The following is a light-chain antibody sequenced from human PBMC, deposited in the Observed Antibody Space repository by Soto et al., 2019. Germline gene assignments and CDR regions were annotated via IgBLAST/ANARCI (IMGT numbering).Light chain of an antibody. CDR1: HPITSSS. J-gene: IGKJ1*01. V-gene: IGKV3-20*01. CDR2: GAS. CDR3: QQYGSFPLT. Sequence: EIVLTQSPGTLSLSPGDSATLSCRATHPITSSSLAWYQQRPGQAPRLLIYGASSRAAGIPDRFSGSRSGTDFTLSITRLEPEDFAVYYCQQYGSFPLTFGLGTKVEV.